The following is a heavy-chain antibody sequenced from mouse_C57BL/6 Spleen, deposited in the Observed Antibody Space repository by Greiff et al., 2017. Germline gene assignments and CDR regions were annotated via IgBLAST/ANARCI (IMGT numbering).Heavy chain of an antibody. CDR1: GYTFTSYW. V-gene: IGHV1-64*01. Sequence: QVQLQQPGAELVKPGASVKLSCKASGYTFTSYWMHWVKQRPGQGLEWIGMIHPNSGSTNYNEKFKSKATLTVDKSSSTAYMQLSSLTSEDSAVYYCARPYYTPYYFDYWGQGTTLTVSS. CDR3: ARPYYTPYYFDY. D-gene: IGHD2-12*01. J-gene: IGHJ2*01. CDR2: IHPNSGST.